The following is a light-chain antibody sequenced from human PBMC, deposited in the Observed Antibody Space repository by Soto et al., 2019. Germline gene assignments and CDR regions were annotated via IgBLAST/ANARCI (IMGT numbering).Light chain of an antibody. CDR2: DVN. J-gene: IGLJ2*01. Sequence: QSVLTQPASVSASPGQSITISCTGTSSDIGGYNYVSWYQQHPGKAPKLMIYDVNNRPSGVSNRFSGSKSGNTASLTISGLQAEDEADYYCSSYTSSSTAVFGGGTQLTVL. V-gene: IGLV2-14*01. CDR3: SSYTSSSTAV. CDR1: SSDIGGYNY.